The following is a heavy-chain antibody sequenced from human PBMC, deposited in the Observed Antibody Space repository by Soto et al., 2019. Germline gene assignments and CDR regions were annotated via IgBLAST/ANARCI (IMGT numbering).Heavy chain of an antibody. Sequence: VGSLRLSCAASGFTFSSYGMHWVRQAPGKGLEWVAVIWYDGSNKYYADSVKGRFTISRDNSKNTLYLQMNSLRAEDTAVYYCARGVGDPYYDFWSGYYGCFDPCGQRTLVTVSS. CDR1: GFTFSSYG. CDR2: IWYDGSNK. V-gene: IGHV3-33*01. J-gene: IGHJ5*02. D-gene: IGHD3-3*01. CDR3: ARGVGDPYYDFWSGYYGCFDP.